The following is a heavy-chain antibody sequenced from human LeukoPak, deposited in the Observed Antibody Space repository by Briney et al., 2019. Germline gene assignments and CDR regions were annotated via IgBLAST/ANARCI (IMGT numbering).Heavy chain of an antibody. CDR1: GGTYSSYA. CDR2: IIPIFGTA. V-gene: IGHV1-69*13. CDR3: ASMVHYGMDV. D-gene: IGHD3-10*01. J-gene: IGHJ6*02. Sequence: ASVKVSCKASGGTYSSYAISWVRQAPGQGLEWMGGIIPIFGTANYAQKFQGRVTITADESTSTAYMELSSLRSEDTAVNYCASMVHYGMDVWGQGTTVTVSS.